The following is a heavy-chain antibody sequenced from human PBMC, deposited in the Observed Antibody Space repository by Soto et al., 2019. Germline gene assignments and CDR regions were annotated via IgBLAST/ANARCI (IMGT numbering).Heavy chain of an antibody. Sequence: SWIRQPPGKGLEWVGRIKSKTDGGTTDYAAPVKGRFTISRDDSKNTLYLQMNSLKTEDTAVYYCTTMVAVDAFDIWGQGTMVT. D-gene: IGHD2-15*01. J-gene: IGHJ3*02. CDR3: TTMVAVDAFDI. CDR2: IKSKTDGGTT. V-gene: IGHV3-15*01.